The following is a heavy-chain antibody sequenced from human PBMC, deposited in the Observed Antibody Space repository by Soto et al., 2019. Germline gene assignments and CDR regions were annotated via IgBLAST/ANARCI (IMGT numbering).Heavy chain of an antibody. CDR3: ARSPITMVRGDPWFDP. CDR1: GGSISSSSYY. J-gene: IGHJ5*02. Sequence: PSETLSLTCTVSGGSISSSSYYWGWIRQPPGKGLEWIGSIYYSGSTYYNPSLKSRVTISVDTSKSQFSLKLSSVTAADTAVYYCARSPITMVRGDPWFDPWGQGTLVTAPQ. D-gene: IGHD3-10*01. CDR2: IYYSGST. V-gene: IGHV4-39*01.